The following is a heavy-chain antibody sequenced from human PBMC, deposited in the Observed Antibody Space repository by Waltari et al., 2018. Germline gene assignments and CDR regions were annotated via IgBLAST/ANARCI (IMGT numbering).Heavy chain of an antibody. J-gene: IGHJ3*02. CDR2: IFHSGRT. CDR3: ARHEWCLVHRAFDI. D-gene: IGHD6-19*01. V-gene: IGHV4-38-2*01. Sequence: QVKLQESGPGLVKPSETLSLTCAVSGYSISSGYYWGWIRQPPGKGLEWIGSIFHSGRTYYNPSLNSRVTVSVDTSKNRLSLKLTSVTAADMAVYYCARHEWCLVHRAFDIWGQGTMVTVSS. CDR1: GYSISSGYY.